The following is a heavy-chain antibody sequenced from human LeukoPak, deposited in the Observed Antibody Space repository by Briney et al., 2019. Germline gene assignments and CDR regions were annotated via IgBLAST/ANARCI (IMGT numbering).Heavy chain of an antibody. Sequence: GGSLRLSCAASGFTFSSYGMHWVRQAPGKGLEWVAVISYDGSNKYYADSVKGRFTISRDNSKNTLYLQMNSLRAEDTAVYYCARGHIAVAGTSAFDIWGQGTMVTVSS. J-gene: IGHJ3*02. CDR1: GFTFSSYG. D-gene: IGHD6-19*01. CDR3: ARGHIAVAGTSAFDI. V-gene: IGHV3-30*03. CDR2: ISYDGSNK.